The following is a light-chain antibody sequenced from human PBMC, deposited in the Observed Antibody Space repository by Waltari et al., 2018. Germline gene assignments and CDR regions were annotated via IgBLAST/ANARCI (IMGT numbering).Light chain of an antibody. CDR1: ISNIGNYY. CDR2: DNN. V-gene: IGLV1-51*01. Sequence: HSVLTPPPSVSAAPGQKVTISCSGSISNIGNYYVSWYHQLPGAAPKLLIYDNNKRPSGIPDRFSASKSVTSATLAITGLQIGDEADYYCATWDNSLSEVVFGGGTKLTVL. CDR3: ATWDNSLSEVV. J-gene: IGLJ2*01.